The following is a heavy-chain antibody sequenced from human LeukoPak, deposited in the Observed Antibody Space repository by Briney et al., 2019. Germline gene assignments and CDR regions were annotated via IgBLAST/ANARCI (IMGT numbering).Heavy chain of an antibody. CDR2: VYHSGRT. J-gene: IGHJ3*02. D-gene: IGHD2-21*02. V-gene: IGHV4-4*02. Sequence: SGTLSLTCAVSGDSISSSNWWSWVRQPPGKGLEWIGEVYHSGRTNYNPSLKSRVTVSADKSKNQFSLNLSSVTAADTAVYFCARGPSPYCGGDYYSHAFEIWGQGTRVSVSS. CDR1: GDSISSSNW. CDR3: ARGPSPYCGGDYYSHAFEI.